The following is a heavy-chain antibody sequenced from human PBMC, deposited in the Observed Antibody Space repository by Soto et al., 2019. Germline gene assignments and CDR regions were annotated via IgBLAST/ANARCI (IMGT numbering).Heavy chain of an antibody. CDR1: GLSLSTSGEA. J-gene: IGHJ5*02. Sequence: QITLKESGPTLVKPTQTLTLTCSFSGLSLSTSGEAVGWIRQPPGKALEWLALIYWDDDKLFNPTLKTRLTIAQDTSKNKVVLTLTNMDPVDTAPYSSVHYVSASPAGWFDPWGQGILVTVSS. D-gene: IGHD3-10*01. V-gene: IGHV2-5*02. CDR2: IYWDDDK. CDR3: VHYVSASPAGWFDP.